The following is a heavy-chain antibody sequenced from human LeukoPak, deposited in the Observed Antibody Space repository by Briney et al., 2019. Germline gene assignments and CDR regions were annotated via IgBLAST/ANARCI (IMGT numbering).Heavy chain of an antibody. D-gene: IGHD4-17*01. V-gene: IGHV3-21*01. CDR3: ARVGLYGDYYYFDY. Sequence: GGSLRLSCAASGFTVNSNYMSWVRQAPGKGLEWVSSISSSSSYIYYADSVKGRFTISRDNAKNSLYLQMNSLRAEDTAVYYCARVGLYGDYYYFDYWGQGTLVTVSS. CDR1: GFTVNSNY. J-gene: IGHJ4*02. CDR2: ISSSSSYI.